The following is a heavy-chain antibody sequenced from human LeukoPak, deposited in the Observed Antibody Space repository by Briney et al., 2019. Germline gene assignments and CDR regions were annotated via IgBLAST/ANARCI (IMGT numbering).Heavy chain of an antibody. CDR2: IYTSGST. CDR3: AREPIAAAGSNKSIDY. Sequence: SETLSLTCTVSGGSISSYYWSWIRQPAGKGLEWIGRIYTSGSTNYNPSLKSRVTMSVDTSKNQFSLKLSSVTAADTVVYYCAREPIAAAGSNKSIDYWGQGTLVTVSS. D-gene: IGHD6-13*01. CDR1: GGSISSYY. J-gene: IGHJ4*02. V-gene: IGHV4-4*07.